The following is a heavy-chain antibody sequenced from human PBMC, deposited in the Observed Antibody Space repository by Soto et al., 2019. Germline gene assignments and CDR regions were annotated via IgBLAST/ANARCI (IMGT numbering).Heavy chain of an antibody. CDR2: ISYDGSNK. Sequence: PGGSLRLSCAASGFPFSSYAMHWVRQAPGKGLEWVAVISYDGSNKYYAYSVKGRFTISRDNSKNTLYLQMNSLRAEDTAVYYCARALYPQWELLRYQFDHWGQGTLVTVSS. V-gene: IGHV3-30-3*01. CDR1: GFPFSSYA. CDR3: ARALYPQWELLRYQFDH. D-gene: IGHD1-26*01. J-gene: IGHJ5*02.